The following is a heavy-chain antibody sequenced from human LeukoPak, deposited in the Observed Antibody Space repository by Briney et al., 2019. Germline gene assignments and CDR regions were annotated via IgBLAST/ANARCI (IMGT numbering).Heavy chain of an antibody. J-gene: IGHJ3*02. CDR1: GFSFKSYA. D-gene: IGHD1-26*01. Sequence: KSGGSLRLSCAASGFSFKSYAMNWVRQAPGKGLEWVSSISESGDSTHYADSVKGRFTISRDNAKNSLYLQMNSLRAEDTAVYYCARAQGATIDAFDIWGQGTMVTVSS. CDR2: ISESGDST. CDR3: ARAQGATIDAFDI. V-gene: IGHV3-21*01.